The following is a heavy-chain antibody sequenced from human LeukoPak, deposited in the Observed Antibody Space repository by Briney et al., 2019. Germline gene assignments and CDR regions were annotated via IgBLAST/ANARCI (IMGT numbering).Heavy chain of an antibody. CDR2: ISYDGSNK. D-gene: IGHD3-22*01. J-gene: IGHJ4*02. CDR3: AREGFYYSSGYFDY. V-gene: IGHV3-30*04. CDR1: GFTFSSYA. Sequence: GGSLRLSCAASGFTFSSYAMHWVRQAPGKGLEWVAVISYDGSNKYYADSVKGRFTISRDNSKNTLYLQMNSLRAEDTAVYYCAREGFYYSSGYFDYWGQGTLVTVS.